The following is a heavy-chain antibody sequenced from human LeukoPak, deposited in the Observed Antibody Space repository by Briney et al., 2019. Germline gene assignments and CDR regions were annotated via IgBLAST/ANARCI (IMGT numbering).Heavy chain of an antibody. D-gene: IGHD3-10*01. CDR2: VFITDTT. CDR3: AREAPCIYYASGSYSGFEP. Sequence: KASQTHSLTCSLSCDSISRGRYYSSWIQQPAWKGLQRFGRVFITDTTNSNPSPKTRSPISVATSKNHFPLKASYATAPHTTVYYCAREAPCIYYASGSYSGFEPWGQGTLVTVSS. CDR1: CDSISRGRYY. J-gene: IGHJ5*02. V-gene: IGHV4-61*02.